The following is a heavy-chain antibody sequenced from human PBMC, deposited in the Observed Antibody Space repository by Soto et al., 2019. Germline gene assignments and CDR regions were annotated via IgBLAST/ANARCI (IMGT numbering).Heavy chain of an antibody. V-gene: IGHV3-23*01. CDR2: ISGGGDRA. D-gene: IGHD2-2*01. CDR3: ARKVLGSTSRPDWWYFDL. J-gene: IGHJ2*01. Sequence: EVQLLESGGGLVQPGGSLRLSCVGSGFTFINYAMNWFRQTPGKGLEWVSTISGGGDRAFDADTVKGRFTISRDNSKNPVNLQMNSLRSDDTAVYYCARKVLGSTSRPDWWYFDLWGRGTLVTVSS. CDR1: GFTFINYA.